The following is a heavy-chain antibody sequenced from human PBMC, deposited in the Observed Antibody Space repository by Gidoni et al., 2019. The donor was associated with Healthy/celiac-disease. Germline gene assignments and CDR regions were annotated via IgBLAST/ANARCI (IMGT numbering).Heavy chain of an antibody. J-gene: IGHJ5*02. CDR1: GFTFASYA. D-gene: IGHD2-15*01. Sequence: EVQLVESGGGLVHPGGSLRLSCPAAGFTFASYAMSCARQAPGKGLEWVSAISGSGGSTYYADSVKGRFTISRDNSKNTLYLQMNSLRAEDTAVYYCANLYCSGGSCYSHGVFQFDPWRQGTLVTVSS. CDR3: ANLYCSGGSCYSHGVFQFDP. V-gene: IGHV3-23*04. CDR2: ISGSGGST.